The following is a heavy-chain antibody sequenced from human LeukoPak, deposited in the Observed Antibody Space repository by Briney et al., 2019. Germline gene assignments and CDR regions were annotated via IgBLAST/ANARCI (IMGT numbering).Heavy chain of an antibody. CDR1: GGSFRGYY. D-gene: IGHD1-1*01. CDR2: INHSGST. CDR3: ARGTQLYYFDY. Sequence: SETLSLTCAVYGGSFRGYYWSWIRQPPGKGLEWIGEINHSGSTNYNPSLKSRVTISVDTSKNQFSLKLSSVTAADTAVYYCARGTQLYYFDYWGQGTLVTVSS. V-gene: IGHV4-34*01. J-gene: IGHJ4*02.